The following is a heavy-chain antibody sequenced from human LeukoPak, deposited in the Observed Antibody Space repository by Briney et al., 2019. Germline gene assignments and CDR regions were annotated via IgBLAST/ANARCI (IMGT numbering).Heavy chain of an antibody. D-gene: IGHD1-26*01. Sequence: GRSLRLSCAASGFTFDDYVMHWVRHAPGKGLEWVSGISWSSGSIVQADSVKGRFTISRDNARNSLYLQMNSLRVEDTALYYCAKGVTSPRGYYYMGVWGKGTTVTVSS. V-gene: IGHV3-9*01. CDR3: AKGVTSPRGYYYMGV. CDR1: GFTFDDYV. J-gene: IGHJ6*03. CDR2: ISWSSGSI.